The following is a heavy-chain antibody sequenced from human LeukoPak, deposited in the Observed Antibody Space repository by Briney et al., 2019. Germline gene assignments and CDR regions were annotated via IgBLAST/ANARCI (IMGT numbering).Heavy chain of an antibody. CDR2: INTNTGNP. CDR1: GYTFTSYA. J-gene: IGHJ3*02. D-gene: IGHD2-2*01. V-gene: IGHV7-4-1*02. Sequence: ASVKVSCKASGYTFTSYAMNWVRQAPGQGLEWMGWINTNTGNPTYAHGFTGRFVFSLDTSVSTAYLQISSLKAGDTAVYYCARDLFLYQLRRNDAFDIWGQGTMVTVSS. CDR3: ARDLFLYQLRRNDAFDI.